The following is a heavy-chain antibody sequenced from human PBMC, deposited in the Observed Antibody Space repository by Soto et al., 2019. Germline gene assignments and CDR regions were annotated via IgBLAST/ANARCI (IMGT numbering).Heavy chain of an antibody. D-gene: IGHD3-3*01. J-gene: IGHJ6*02. CDR2: IYYSGST. CDR1: GGSISSYY. CDR3: ARYVAYYDFWTPHYGMDV. Sequence: QVQLQESGPGLVKPSETLSLTCTVSGGSISSYYWSWIRQPPGKGLEWIGYIYYSGSTNYNPSLKNRVTISVDTSKNQFSLKLSSVTAADTAVYYCARYVAYYDFWTPHYGMDVWGQGTTVTVSS. V-gene: IGHV4-59*01.